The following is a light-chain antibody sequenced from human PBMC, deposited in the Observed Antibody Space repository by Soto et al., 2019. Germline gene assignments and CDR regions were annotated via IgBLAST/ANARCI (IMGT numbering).Light chain of an antibody. Sequence: DIMMTQSPDSLAVSLGERATTNCKSSQSVLYSSNNKNYLAWYQQKPGQPPKLLIYWATTRESGVPDRFSGSGSGTDFTLTISSLQAEDVAVYYCQQYYSPWTFGQGTKVEIK. J-gene: IGKJ1*01. V-gene: IGKV4-1*01. CDR3: QQYYSPWT. CDR1: QSVLYSSNNKNY. CDR2: WAT.